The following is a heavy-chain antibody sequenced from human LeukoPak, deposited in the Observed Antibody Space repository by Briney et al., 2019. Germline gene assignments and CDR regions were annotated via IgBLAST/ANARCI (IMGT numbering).Heavy chain of an antibody. D-gene: IGHD2-21*01. J-gene: IGHJ6*03. CDR2: IIPIFGTA. CDR3: ARVHTDSRHYYYYYMDV. Sequence: SVKVSCKASGGTFSSYAISWVRQAPGQGLEWMGGIIPIFGTANYAQKFQGRVTITADESTSTAYMELSSLRSEDTAVYYCARVHTDSRHYYYYYMDVWGKGTTVTVSS. V-gene: IGHV1-69*13. CDR1: GGTFSSYA.